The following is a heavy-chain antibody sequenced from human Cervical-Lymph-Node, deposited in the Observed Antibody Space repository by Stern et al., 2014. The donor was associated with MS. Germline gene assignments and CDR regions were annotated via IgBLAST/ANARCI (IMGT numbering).Heavy chain of an antibody. CDR2: LYSGGNS. Sequence: EEQLVESGGGLIQPGGSLRLSCTVSNFTVSTSYMSWVRQAPGKGLEWVSLLYSGGNSYHADSVKGRFTISRDNSKNTVFLQMNSLRVEEPAVYYCARFSFPSGPHRGQGTRVTVSS. CDR1: NFTVSTSY. J-gene: IGHJ4*02. V-gene: IGHV3-53*01. D-gene: IGHD6-25*01. CDR3: ARFSFPSGPH.